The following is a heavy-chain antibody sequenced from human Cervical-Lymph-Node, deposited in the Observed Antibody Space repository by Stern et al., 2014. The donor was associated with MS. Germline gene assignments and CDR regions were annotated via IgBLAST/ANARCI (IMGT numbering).Heavy chain of an antibody. D-gene: IGHD1-20*01. CDR2: IPPIFCTA. CDR1: GGTFSTYS. Sequence: VQLVESGAEVKKPGSSVKVSCKASGGTFSTYSISWVRQAPGQGLEWMGGIPPIFCTANYAQKFQGRVTITADESTSTAYMELSSLRSEDTAVYYCAREYNWNDRFYGMDVWGQGTTVTVSS. J-gene: IGHJ6*02. CDR3: AREYNWNDRFYGMDV. V-gene: IGHV1-69*01.